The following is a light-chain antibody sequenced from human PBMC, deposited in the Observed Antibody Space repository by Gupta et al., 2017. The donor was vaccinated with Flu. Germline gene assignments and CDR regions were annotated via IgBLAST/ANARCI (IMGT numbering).Light chain of an antibody. Sequence: DIRLTQSPSSLSASVGDRVTITCQASQDISNSLNWYQQKPGQAPKLLIYDASNLETGVPSRFSGSGSGTEFTLTISSLGSEDIASYYCQQYENCPLTFGGGTKVEIK. J-gene: IGKJ4*01. CDR1: QDISNS. V-gene: IGKV1-33*01. CDR3: QQYENCPLT. CDR2: DAS.